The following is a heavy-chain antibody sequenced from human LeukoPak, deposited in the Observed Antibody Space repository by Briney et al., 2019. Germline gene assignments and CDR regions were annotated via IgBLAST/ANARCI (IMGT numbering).Heavy chain of an antibody. V-gene: IGHV3-30*18. CDR1: GFTFSSYG. J-gene: IGHJ6*02. D-gene: IGHD2-2*01. CDR2: ISYDVSNK. Sequence: GGSLRLSSAASGFTFSSYGMPWVRQAPGKGLEWVEVISYDVSNKYYGGSVKGRFTICRDNSKNTLYVQMNSLRAEDTVVYYCAKNRIVVVPASMDVWGQGTRVTVSS. CDR3: AKNRIVVVPASMDV.